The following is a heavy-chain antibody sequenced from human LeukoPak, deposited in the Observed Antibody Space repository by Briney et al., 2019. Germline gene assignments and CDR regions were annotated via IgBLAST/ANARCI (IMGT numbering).Heavy chain of an antibody. V-gene: IGHV4-39*01. CDR3: ARVISGYYYDSRGYYQRNYYFDY. J-gene: IGHJ4*02. CDR1: GGSISSSSYY. Sequence: SETLSLTCTVSGGSISSSSYYWGWLRQPPGKGLEWIGSIYYSGSTYYNPSLKSRVTISVDTSKNQFSLKLSSVTAADTAVYYCARVISGYYYDSRGYYQRNYYFDYWGQGTLVAVSS. D-gene: IGHD3-22*01. CDR2: IYYSGST.